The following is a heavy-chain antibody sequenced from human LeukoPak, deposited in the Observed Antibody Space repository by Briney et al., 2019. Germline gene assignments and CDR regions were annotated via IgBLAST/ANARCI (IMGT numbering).Heavy chain of an antibody. Sequence: SQTLSLTCTVSGGSISSGSYYWSWIRQPAGKGLEWIGRIYTSGSTNYNPSLKSRVTISVDTSKNQFSLKLSSVTAADTAVYYCARGVKAIRRFDPWGQGTLVTVSS. CDR2: IYTSGST. J-gene: IGHJ5*02. V-gene: IGHV4-61*02. CDR1: GGSISSGSYY. CDR3: ARGVKAIRRFDP. D-gene: IGHD5-24*01.